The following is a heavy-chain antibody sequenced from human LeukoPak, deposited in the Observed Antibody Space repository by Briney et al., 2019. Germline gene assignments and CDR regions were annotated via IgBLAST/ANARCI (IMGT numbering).Heavy chain of an antibody. CDR1: GFTVRSNY. Sequence: GGSLRLSCAASGFTVRSNYMNWVRQAPGKGLEWVSVIYGGGSTDYADSVKGRFTISRDNSKNTLYLQMNSLRAEDTAVYYCARDAVGATPSAYWGQGTLVTVSS. J-gene: IGHJ4*02. CDR3: ARDAVGATPSAY. D-gene: IGHD1-26*01. CDR2: IYGGGST. V-gene: IGHV3-66*01.